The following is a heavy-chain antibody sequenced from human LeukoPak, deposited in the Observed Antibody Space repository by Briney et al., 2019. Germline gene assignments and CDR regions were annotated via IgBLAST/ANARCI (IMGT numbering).Heavy chain of an antibody. CDR3: ARSPRLGRYGYGPWELPVSYFDY. CDR1: GGSINNSY. V-gene: IGHV4-59*08. Sequence: SETLSLTCTVSGGSINNSYWTWIRPPPRKGLEWIGDISYIGSTNYNPSLKSRVTISVDTSKNQFSLKLTSVTAAETAVYYCARSPRLGRYGYGPWELPVSYFDYWGQGTLVTVSS. J-gene: IGHJ4*02. CDR2: ISYIGST. D-gene: IGHD1-26*01.